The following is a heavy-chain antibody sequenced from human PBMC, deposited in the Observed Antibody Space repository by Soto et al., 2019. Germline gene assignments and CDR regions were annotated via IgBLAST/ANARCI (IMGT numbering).Heavy chain of an antibody. D-gene: IGHD1-26*01. Sequence: QVHLVQSGAEVKKPGASVKVSCKASGYTFTTYGIAWVRQAPGQGLEWMGGIIAYNANTDYAQRLQGRVTITTDTSTSTAHLVLRSLRSHDTAVYYCARGRYLDYWGQGTLVTVSS. V-gene: IGHV1-18*01. J-gene: IGHJ4*02. CDR2: IIAYNANT. CDR3: ARGRYLDY. CDR1: GYTFTTYG.